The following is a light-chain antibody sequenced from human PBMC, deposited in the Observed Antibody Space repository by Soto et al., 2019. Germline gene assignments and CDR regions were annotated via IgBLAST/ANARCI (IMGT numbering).Light chain of an antibody. CDR1: QSVSSSH. CDR2: GPS. V-gene: IGKV3-20*01. J-gene: IGKJ4*01. Sequence: ESVLTQSPGTLSSSPGERATLSCRASQSVSSSHLAWYQQKPGQAPRLLIYGPSNRATGIPDRFSGSGSGTDFTLTIDRLEPEDFAVYYCQQYGTPLTFGGGTKVDIK. CDR3: QQYGTPLT.